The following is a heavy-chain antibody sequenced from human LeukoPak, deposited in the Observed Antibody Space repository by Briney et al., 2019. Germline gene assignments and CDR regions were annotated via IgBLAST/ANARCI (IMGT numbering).Heavy chain of an antibody. Sequence: GGSLRLSCAASGFTFSSYSMNWVRQAPGKGLEWVAVIWYDGSNKYYADSVKGRFTISRDNSKNTLYLQMNSLRAEDTAVYYCARDATYGRLDPWGQGTLVTVSS. CDR1: GFTFSSYS. D-gene: IGHD1-26*01. CDR2: IWYDGSNK. CDR3: ARDATYGRLDP. V-gene: IGHV3-33*08. J-gene: IGHJ5*02.